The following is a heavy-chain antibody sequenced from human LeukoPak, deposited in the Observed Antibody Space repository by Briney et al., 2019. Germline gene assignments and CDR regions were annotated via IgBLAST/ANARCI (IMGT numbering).Heavy chain of an antibody. CDR3: ANLIAAAGILMDV. J-gene: IGHJ6*02. D-gene: IGHD6-13*01. CDR1: GDSVSSNSAA. V-gene: IGHV6-1*01. CDR2: TYYRSKWYN. Sequence: SQTLSLTCAISGDSVSSNSAAWNWIRQSPSRGLEWLGRTYYRSKWYNNYAVSVKSRITINADTSKNQFSLQLSSVTPDDTAVYYCANLIAAAGILMDVWGQGTTVTVSS.